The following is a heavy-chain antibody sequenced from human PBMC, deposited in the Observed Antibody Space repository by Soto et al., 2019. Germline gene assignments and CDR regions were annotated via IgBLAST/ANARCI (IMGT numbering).Heavy chain of an antibody. J-gene: IGHJ5*02. CDR3: ARGGCSSTSRYRYHP. CDR2: IIPIFGTA. V-gene: IGHV1-69*13. CDR1: GCHFSSYA. Sequence: SVKVSCKHSGCHFSSYAISWVRQATGQGVEWMGGIIPIFGTANYAQKFHGKVTITADESTSTAYMELSLLRSEDTPVYNCARGGCSSTSRYRYHPFAHGTLLTVCS. D-gene: IGHD2-2*02.